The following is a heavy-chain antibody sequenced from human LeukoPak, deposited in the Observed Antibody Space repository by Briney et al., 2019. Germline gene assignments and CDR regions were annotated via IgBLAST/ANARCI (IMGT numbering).Heavy chain of an antibody. CDR1: GYTFTSYG. CDR2: ISAYNGNT. V-gene: IGHV1-18*01. Sequence: ASVKVSCKASGYTFTSYGISWVRQAPGQGLEWMGWISAYNGNTNYAQKLQGRVTMTTDTSTSTAYMELRSLRSDDTAVYYCARTVYYCDSSGYYYSPSDYWGQGTLVTVSS. J-gene: IGHJ4*02. CDR3: ARTVYYCDSSGYYYSPSDY. D-gene: IGHD3-22*01.